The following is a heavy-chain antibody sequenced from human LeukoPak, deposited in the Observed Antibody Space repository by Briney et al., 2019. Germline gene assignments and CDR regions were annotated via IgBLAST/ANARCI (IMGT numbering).Heavy chain of an antibody. Sequence: GGSLRLSCAASGFTFSAYTMNWVRQVAGKGLEWISSINSIGNTIYYADSMKGRLTISRDNAKYSLYLQVNSLRGEDTAVYSCARDGATPGTGGRARYYYLAMDVWGQGTTVTVSS. V-gene: IGHV3-48*01. CDR1: GFTFSAYT. CDR2: INSIGNTI. J-gene: IGHJ6*02. CDR3: ARDGATPGTGGRARYYYLAMDV. D-gene: IGHD6-13*01.